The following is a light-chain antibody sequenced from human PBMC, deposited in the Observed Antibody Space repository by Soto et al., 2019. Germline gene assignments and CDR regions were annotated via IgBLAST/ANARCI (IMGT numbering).Light chain of an antibody. J-gene: IGKJ4*01. Sequence: DIQMTQSPSSLSAFVGDRVTITCRASQSISSYLNWYQQKPGKAPKLLIYAASSLQSGVPSRFSGSGSGTDFILTISSLQPEDFATYYCQQSYRTLTFGGGTKGGYQ. CDR1: QSISSY. CDR2: AAS. V-gene: IGKV1-39*01. CDR3: QQSYRTLT.